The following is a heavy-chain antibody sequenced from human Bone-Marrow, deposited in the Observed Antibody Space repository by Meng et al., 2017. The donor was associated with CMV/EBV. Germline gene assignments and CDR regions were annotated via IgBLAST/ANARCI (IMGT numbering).Heavy chain of an antibody. J-gene: IGHJ6*02. CDR2: IYYSGST. D-gene: IGHD1-1*01. V-gene: IGHV4-59*01. Sequence: LRLPCTASGGSISSYYWSWIRQPPGKGLEGIGYIYYSGSTNYNHSLKSRVTISVDTTKTQFSLKLSSVTAADTAVYYCARVVCEGGWNVNYYYGMDVWGQGTTVTVSS. CDR3: ARVVCEGGWNVNYYYGMDV. CDR1: GGSISSYY.